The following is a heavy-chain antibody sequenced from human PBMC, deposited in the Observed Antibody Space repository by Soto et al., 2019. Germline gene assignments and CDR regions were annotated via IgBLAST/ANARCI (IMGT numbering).Heavy chain of an antibody. CDR1: GYTFTSYD. CDR3: ARGLYYDSSGYTEFDY. J-gene: IGHJ4*02. CDR2: MNPNSGNT. V-gene: IGHV1-8*01. D-gene: IGHD3-22*01. Sequence: WASVKVSCKASGYTFTSYDINWVRQATGQGLEWMGWMNPNSGNTGYAQKFQGRVTMTRNTSISTAYMELSSLRSEDTAVYCCARGLYYDSSGYTEFDYWGQGTLVTVSS.